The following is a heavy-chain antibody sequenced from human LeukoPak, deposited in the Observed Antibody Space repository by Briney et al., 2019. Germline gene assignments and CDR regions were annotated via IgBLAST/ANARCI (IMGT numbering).Heavy chain of an antibody. V-gene: IGHV3-7*01. J-gene: IGHJ4*02. CDR1: GFTFGSYW. CDR3: ARDFTPFDY. Sequence: GGSLRLSCAASGFTFGSYWMSWVRRAPGKGLEWVANIKQDGSEKYYVDSVKGRFTISRDNAKNSLYLQMNSLRAEDTAVYYCARDFTPFDYWGQGTLVTVSS. CDR2: IKQDGSEK.